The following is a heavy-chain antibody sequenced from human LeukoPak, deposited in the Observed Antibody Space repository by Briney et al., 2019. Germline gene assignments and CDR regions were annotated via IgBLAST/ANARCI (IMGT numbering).Heavy chain of an antibody. J-gene: IGHJ6*02. CDR2: IIPIFGTA. V-gene: IGHV1-69*13. CDR1: GGTFSSYA. CDR3: ASHNRNAYSSSSFRTALTYGMDV. D-gene: IGHD6-6*01. Sequence: GASVKVSCKASGGTFSSYAISWVRQAPGQGLEWMGGIIPIFGTANYAQKFQGRVTITADESTSTAYMELSSLRSEDTAVYYCASHNRNAYSSSSFRTALTYGMDVWGQGTTVTVSS.